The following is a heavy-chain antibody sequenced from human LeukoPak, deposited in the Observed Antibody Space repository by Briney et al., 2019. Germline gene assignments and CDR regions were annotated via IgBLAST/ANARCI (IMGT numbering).Heavy chain of an antibody. CDR1: GFSLSNYW. Sequence: GGSLRLSCAASGFSLSNYWMNWVRQAPGKGLEWVAVIWYDGSNKYYADSVKGRFTISRDNSKNTLYLQMNSLRAEDTAVYYCARDTCSTSCPYFDYWGQGTLVTVSS. CDR3: ARDTCSTSCPYFDY. CDR2: IWYDGSNK. J-gene: IGHJ4*02. V-gene: IGHV3-33*08. D-gene: IGHD2-2*01.